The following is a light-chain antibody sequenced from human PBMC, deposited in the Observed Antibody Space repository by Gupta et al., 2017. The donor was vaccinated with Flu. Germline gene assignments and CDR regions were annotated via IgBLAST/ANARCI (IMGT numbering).Light chain of an antibody. J-gene: IGLJ1*01. V-gene: IGLV2-14*01. Sequence: SITSSCTGATSDVGDFNFVSWYQQGPGKAPQLVIYEVTNRPSGTSHRFSGSRSATAAFLTISGRQADDEADYYCALYTRVKSYVFGSGTRVSV. CDR1: TSDVGDFNF. CDR2: EVT. CDR3: ALYTRVKSYV.